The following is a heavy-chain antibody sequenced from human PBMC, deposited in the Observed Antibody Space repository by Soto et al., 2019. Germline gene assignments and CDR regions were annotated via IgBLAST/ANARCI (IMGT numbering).Heavy chain of an antibody. Sequence: EVRLVESGGDLAQPGGSLRLSCAASGFTFSDYNLNWVRQAPGKGLEWIAYISTSATSIYYADSVKGRFTISRDNAKNSLSLQMNSLRDDDTAVYYCASSHQMWGLPGFDYWGQGTLVTVAS. CDR3: ASSHQMWGLPGFDY. CDR1: GFTFSDYN. J-gene: IGHJ4*02. CDR2: ISTSATSI. V-gene: IGHV3-48*02. D-gene: IGHD1-26*01.